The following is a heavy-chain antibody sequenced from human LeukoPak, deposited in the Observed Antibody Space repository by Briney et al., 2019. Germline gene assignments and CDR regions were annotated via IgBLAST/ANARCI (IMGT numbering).Heavy chain of an antibody. CDR2: IKQDGSKR. CDR1: GFPVSSYW. V-gene: IGHV3-7*04. D-gene: IGHD5-24*01. CDR3: TRVGYIDEGIDY. J-gene: IGHJ4*02. Sequence: GGSLRLSCVASGFPVSSYWMTWVRQAPGKGLEWVANIKQDGSKRSYVDSVKGRFTISRDNAKNSLYLQMNSLRAEDTAIYYCTRVGYIDEGIDYWGQGTLVTVSS.